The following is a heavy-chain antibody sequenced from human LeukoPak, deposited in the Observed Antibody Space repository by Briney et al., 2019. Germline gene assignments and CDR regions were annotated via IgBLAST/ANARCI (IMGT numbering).Heavy chain of an antibody. Sequence: SSSSYYWGWIRQPPGKGLEWVANIKQDGSEKYYVDSVKGRFTISRDNAKNSLYLQMNSLRAEDTAVYYCARDLTAGTGAFDYWGQGTLVTVSS. CDR3: ARDLTAGTGAFDY. V-gene: IGHV3-7*01. J-gene: IGHJ4*02. D-gene: IGHD6-19*01. CDR2: IKQDGSEK. CDR1: SSSSYY.